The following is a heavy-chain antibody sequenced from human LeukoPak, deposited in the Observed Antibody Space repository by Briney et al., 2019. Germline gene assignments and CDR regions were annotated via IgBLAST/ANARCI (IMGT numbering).Heavy chain of an antibody. CDR2: IWYDGSNK. Sequence: GGSLRLSCAASGFTFSIYGIHWVRQAPGKGLEWVAVIWYDGSNKYYADSVKGRFTISRDNSKNTLYLQMNSLRAEDTAVYYCARDLAPDSSGWDEYFQHWGQGTLVTVSS. CDR3: ARDLAPDSSGWDEYFQH. V-gene: IGHV3-33*01. D-gene: IGHD6-19*01. CDR1: GFTFSIYG. J-gene: IGHJ1*01.